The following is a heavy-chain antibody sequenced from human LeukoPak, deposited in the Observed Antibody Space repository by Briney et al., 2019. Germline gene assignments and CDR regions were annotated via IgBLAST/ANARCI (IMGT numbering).Heavy chain of an antibody. Sequence: QAGGSLRLSCTAPGFTFSSYAIHWTRQAPGKGLEWVALVWHDGSNRYYSEAVKGRFTISRDNSKNTVYLQINSLRAEDTAVYYCARELFGSGSCPDYWGQGTRVTVSS. CDR3: ARELFGSGSCPDY. D-gene: IGHD3-10*01. J-gene: IGHJ4*02. V-gene: IGHV3-33*01. CDR2: VWHDGSNR. CDR1: GFTFSSYA.